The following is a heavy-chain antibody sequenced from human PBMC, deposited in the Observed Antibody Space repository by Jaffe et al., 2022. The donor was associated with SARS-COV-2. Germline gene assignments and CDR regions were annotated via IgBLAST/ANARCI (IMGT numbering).Heavy chain of an antibody. CDR1: GFTFSSYA. J-gene: IGHJ1*01. V-gene: IGHV3-23*01. CDR2: ISGSGGST. CDR3: AHPVGSRGLFQH. D-gene: IGHD3-10*01. Sequence: EVQLLESGGGLVQPGGSLRLSCAASGFTFSSYAMSWVRQAPGKGLEWVSAISGSGGSTYYADSVKGRFTISRDNSKNTLYLQMNSLRAEDTAVYYCAHPVGSRGLFQHWGQGTLVTVSS.